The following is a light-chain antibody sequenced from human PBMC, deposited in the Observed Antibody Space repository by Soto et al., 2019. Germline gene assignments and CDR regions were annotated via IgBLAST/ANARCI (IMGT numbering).Light chain of an antibody. CDR2: EGT. CDR3: CSYAGTRTSWV. J-gene: IGLJ1*01. V-gene: IGLV2-23*01. CDR1: SSDVGTFNL. Sequence: QSALTQPASVSGFLGQSITMSCTGSSSDVGTFNLVSWFQQNPGKAPKLLIFEGTKRPSGVSDRFSGSKSGNTASLTISGLQAEDEADYHCCSYAGTRTSWVFGTGTQLTVL.